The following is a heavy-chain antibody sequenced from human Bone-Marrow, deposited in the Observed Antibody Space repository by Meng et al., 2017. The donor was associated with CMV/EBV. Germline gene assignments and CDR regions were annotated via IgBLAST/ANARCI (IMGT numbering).Heavy chain of an antibody. CDR3: ARDILWDCSGGSCYSPFDY. V-gene: IGHV3-11*01. J-gene: IGHJ4*02. CDR1: TLGYYY. CDR2: MSSSGNTM. Sequence: TLGYYYMSWIRQAPGKGLEWVSYMSSSGNTMYYADSVKGRFTISRDNAKNSLNLQMNSLRAEDTAVYYCARDILWDCSGGSCYSPFDYWGQGTLVTVSS. D-gene: IGHD2-15*01.